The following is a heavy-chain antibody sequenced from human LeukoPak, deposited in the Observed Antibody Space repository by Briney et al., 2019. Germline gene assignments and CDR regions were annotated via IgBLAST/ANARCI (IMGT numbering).Heavy chain of an antibody. J-gene: IGHJ4*02. V-gene: IGHV3-11*06. CDR3: ARGINDNNPAVFDY. D-gene: IGHD1/OR15-1a*01. CDR2: ITSSSSFT. Sequence: GGSLRLSCAASGFTFSDYYMSWVRQAPGKGLEWVSYITSSSSFTNYTDSVQGRFTISRDNAKKSVYLQMNSLRAEDTAVYYCARGINDNNPAVFDYWGQGTLVTVSS. CDR1: GFTFSDYY.